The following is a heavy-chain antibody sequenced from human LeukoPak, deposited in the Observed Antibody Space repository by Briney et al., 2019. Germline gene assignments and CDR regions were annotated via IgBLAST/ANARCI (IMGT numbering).Heavy chain of an antibody. CDR1: GFNFASHW. J-gene: IGHJ4*02. V-gene: IGHV3-74*01. CDR2: INSGGSGT. D-gene: IGHD1-26*01. CDR3: ARLSGSYYYFDY. Sequence: PGGSLRLSCAASGFNFASHWMHWVRQTPGKGLVWVSRINSGGSGTSYADSVEGRFTISRDNAKNTLYLQMNSLRAEDTAVYYCARLSGSYYYFDYWGQGTLVTVSS.